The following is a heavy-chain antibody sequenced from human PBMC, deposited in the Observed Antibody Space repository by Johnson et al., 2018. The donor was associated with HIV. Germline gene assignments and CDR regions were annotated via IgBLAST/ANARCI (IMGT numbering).Heavy chain of an antibody. CDR1: GFIFSNAW. Sequence: MQLVESGGGLVKPGGSLRLSCAASGFIFSNAWMSWVRQAPGKGLEWVGRIKSKTDGGTTDYAAPVKGRFTISRDDSKNTLYLQMNSLRAEDTAVYYCARATRSSSSGRHDAFDIWGQGTTVTVSS. CDR2: IKSKTDGGTT. D-gene: IGHD6-6*01. V-gene: IGHV3-15*01. J-gene: IGHJ3*02. CDR3: ARATRSSSSGRHDAFDI.